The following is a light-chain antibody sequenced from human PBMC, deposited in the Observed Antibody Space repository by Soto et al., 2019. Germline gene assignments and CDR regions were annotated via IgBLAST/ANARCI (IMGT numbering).Light chain of an antibody. Sequence: EIVMTQSPAILSVSPGERATLSCRASQSVSSSLAWFQQKPGQAPRLLIYGASTRATGIAARFSGSGSGTEFTLTIGSLQSEDFAVYYCQQYNRWRGTFCPGTKVDIK. V-gene: IGKV3-15*01. CDR3: QQYNRWRGT. CDR1: QSVSSS. J-gene: IGKJ3*01. CDR2: GAS.